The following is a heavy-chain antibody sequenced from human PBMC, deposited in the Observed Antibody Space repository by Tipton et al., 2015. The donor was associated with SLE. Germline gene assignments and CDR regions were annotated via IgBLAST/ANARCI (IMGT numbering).Heavy chain of an antibody. CDR2: IYYSGST. J-gene: IGHJ4*02. CDR3: ARTGIYYFDY. V-gene: IGHV4-59*11. Sequence: LSLTCTVSGGSISSHYWSWIRQPPGKGLEWIGYIYYSGSTNYNPSLKSRVTISVDTSKNQFSLKLSSVTAADTAVYYCARTGIYYFDYWGQGTLVTVSS. D-gene: IGHD1-1*01. CDR1: GGSISSHY.